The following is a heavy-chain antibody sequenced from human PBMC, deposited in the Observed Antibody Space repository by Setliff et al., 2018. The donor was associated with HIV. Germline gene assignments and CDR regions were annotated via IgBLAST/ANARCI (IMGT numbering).Heavy chain of an antibody. J-gene: IGHJ4*02. CDR1: GFTFSSYS. D-gene: IGHD1-1*01. V-gene: IGHV3-48*04. CDR3: ANRLRGYNKWYYFDY. CDR2: ISSSSSTI. Sequence: GGSLRLSCAASGFTFSSYSMNWVRQAPGKGLEWVSYISSSSSTIYYADSVKGRFTISRDNAKNSLYLQMSSLRAEDTAVYYCANRLRGYNKWYYFDYWGQGTLVTVSS.